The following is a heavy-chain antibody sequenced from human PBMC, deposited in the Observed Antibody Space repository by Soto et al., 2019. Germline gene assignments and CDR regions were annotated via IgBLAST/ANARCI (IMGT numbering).Heavy chain of an antibody. D-gene: IGHD6-6*01. Sequence: QVQLLQSGAEVKKPGASVKVSCKASGYTFTNYGITWVRQAPGQGLEWMGWISAYNGDTHYTQRLQGRVTMTTATSTSTAYMGLRGLRSDDTAVYYCARVRQRVGYFHYYMYVWGKGTTVTVSS. CDR3: ARVRQRVGYFHYYMYV. CDR2: ISAYNGDT. V-gene: IGHV1-18*01. CDR1: GYTFTNYG. J-gene: IGHJ6*03.